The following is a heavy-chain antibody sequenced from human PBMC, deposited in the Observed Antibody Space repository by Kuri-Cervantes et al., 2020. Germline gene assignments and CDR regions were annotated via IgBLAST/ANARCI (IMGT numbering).Heavy chain of an antibody. CDR1: GYTFTNYD. Sequence: ASVKVSCKASGYTFTNYDINWVRQATGQGLEWLGWMNPNSGDTGYAQRLQGRVTMTRNTSISTAYMELSSLRSEDTAVYYCARAPGNRCSGGSCYCHYWAQGTLVTVSS. CDR2: MNPNSGDT. CDR3: ARAPGNRCSGGSCYCHY. D-gene: IGHD2-15*01. J-gene: IGHJ4*02. V-gene: IGHV1-8*01.